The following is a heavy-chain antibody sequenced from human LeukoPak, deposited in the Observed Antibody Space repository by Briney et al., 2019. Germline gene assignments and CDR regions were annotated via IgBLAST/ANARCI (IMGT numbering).Heavy chain of an antibody. J-gene: IGHJ4*02. CDR2: INHGGST. V-gene: IGHV4-34*01. Sequence: SETLSLTCAVYGGSFSGYSWSWLRQPPGKGLEWIGEINHGGSTNYNPSLKSRVTISVDTSKNQFSLKLSSVTAADTAVYNCARGTNYYDSSGYSATFDYWGQGTLVTVSS. CDR1: GGSFSGYS. D-gene: IGHD3-22*01. CDR3: ARGTNYYDSSGYSATFDY.